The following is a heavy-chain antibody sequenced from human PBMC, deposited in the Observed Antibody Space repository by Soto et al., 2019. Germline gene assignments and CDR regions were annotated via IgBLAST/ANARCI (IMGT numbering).Heavy chain of an antibody. V-gene: IGHV3-23*01. D-gene: IGHD3-3*01. CDR2: VGGSGSDT. J-gene: IGHJ4*02. CDR1: AINFRSYA. CDR3: AKRQSFDFWSGYLPFFDY. Sequence: GGSLRLSCSASAINFRSYAMSWVRQAPGKGLEWVSAVGGSGSDTYYADSVKGRFTISRDDSKSTLYLHMSSLRVEDTAIYYCAKRQSFDFWSGYLPFFDYWGQGTPVTVSS.